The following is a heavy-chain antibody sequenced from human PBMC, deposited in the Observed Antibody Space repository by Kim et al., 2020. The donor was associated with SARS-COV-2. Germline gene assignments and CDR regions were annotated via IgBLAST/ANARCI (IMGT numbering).Heavy chain of an antibody. J-gene: IGHJ3*02. V-gene: IGHV1-18*01. CDR2: ISAYNGNT. CDR1: GYTFTSYG. D-gene: IGHD3-3*01. Sequence: ASVKVSCKASGYTFTSYGISWVRQAPGQGLEWMGWISAYNGNTNYAQKLQGRVTMTTDTSTSTAYMELRSLRSDDTAVYYCASHRRSLDAFDIWGQGTMVTVSS. CDR3: ASHRRSLDAFDI.